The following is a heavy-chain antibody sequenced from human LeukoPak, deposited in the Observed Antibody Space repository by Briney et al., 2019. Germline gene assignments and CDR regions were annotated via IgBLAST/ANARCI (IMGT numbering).Heavy chain of an antibody. D-gene: IGHD1-7*01. CDR3: PTNGNYLDAFNI. CDR2: IYRGDSDI. V-gene: IGHV5-51*01. J-gene: IGHJ3*02. Sequence: GESLKISCKASGYTSPTYWIGWVRQMPGRGLEWMGIIYRGDSDIRYSPSFQGQVTISVDKSINTAYLHWSSLKASDTAMYYCPTNGNYLDAFNIWGQGTMVTVSS. CDR1: GYTSPTYW.